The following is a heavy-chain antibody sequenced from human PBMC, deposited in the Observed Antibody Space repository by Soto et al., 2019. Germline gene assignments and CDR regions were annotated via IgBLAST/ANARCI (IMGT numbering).Heavy chain of an antibody. CDR3: VKDHCGGDCYSNPYFDY. D-gene: IGHD2-21*02. Sequence: PGGSLRLSCAASGFTFSSYGMHWVRQAPGKGLEWVAVISYDGSNKYYADSVQGRFTISRDNSKNTGYLQMNSLRAEDTAVYYCVKDHCGGDCYSNPYFDYWGQGTLVTVSS. CDR2: ISYDGSNK. V-gene: IGHV3-30*18. J-gene: IGHJ4*02. CDR1: GFTFSSYG.